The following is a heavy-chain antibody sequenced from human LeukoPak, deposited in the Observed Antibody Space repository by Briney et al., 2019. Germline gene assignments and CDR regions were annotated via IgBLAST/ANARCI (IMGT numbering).Heavy chain of an antibody. CDR2: IYHSGST. CDR1: GYSISSGYY. Sequence: SETLSLTCTVSGYSISSGYYWGWIRQPPGKGLEWIGSIYHSGSTYYNPSLKSRVTISVDTSKNQFSLKLSSVTAADTAVYYCARDYFRMVRGVPSYYYYMDVWGKGTTVTVSS. CDR3: ARDYFRMVRGVPSYYYYMDV. D-gene: IGHD3-10*01. J-gene: IGHJ6*03. V-gene: IGHV4-38-2*02.